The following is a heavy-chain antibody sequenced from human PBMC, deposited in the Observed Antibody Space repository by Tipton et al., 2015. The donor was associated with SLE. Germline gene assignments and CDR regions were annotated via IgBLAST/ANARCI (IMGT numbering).Heavy chain of an antibody. CDR3: ARVLGSRYCTNGVCSSPYYYYYYMDV. CDR2: ISDSGST. D-gene: IGHD2-8*01. J-gene: IGHJ6*03. Sequence: TLSLTCSVSGASISSHYWSWIRQPPGKGLEWIGYISDSGSTNYNPSLKSRVTISVDTSKNQFSLKLSSVTAADTALYHCARVLGSRYCTNGVCSSPYYYYYYMDVWGKGTSVTVSS. CDR1: GASISSHY. V-gene: IGHV4-59*11.